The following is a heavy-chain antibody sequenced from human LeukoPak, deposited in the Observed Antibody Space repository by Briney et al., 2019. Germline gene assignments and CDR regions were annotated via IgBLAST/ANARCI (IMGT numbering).Heavy chain of an antibody. V-gene: IGHV5-51*01. Sequence: GESLKISCKGSGDSFTSNWIGWVRQKPGKGLEWMGIIYPGDSDTRYNPSFQGQVTISADKSINTAYLQWRSLKASDTAMYYCARRGPRSGYESFDSWGQGTLVTVSS. CDR2: IYPGDSDT. J-gene: IGHJ4*02. D-gene: IGHD5-12*01. CDR1: GDSFTSNW. CDR3: ARRGPRSGYESFDS.